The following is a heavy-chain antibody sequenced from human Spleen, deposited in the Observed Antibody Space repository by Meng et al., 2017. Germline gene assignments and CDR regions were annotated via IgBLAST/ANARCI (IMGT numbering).Heavy chain of an antibody. Sequence: VQLQESGPGLVKPSQTLSLTCTVSGGSISSGGYYWSWIRQHPGKGLEWIGYISYIGSTNYNPSLKSRVTISVDTSKNQFSLRLSSVIAADTAVYYCAGMVRPRGDFDYWGQGTLVTVSS. V-gene: IGHV4-61*08. CDR3: AGMVRPRGDFDY. CDR2: ISYIGST. CDR1: GGSISSGGYY. D-gene: IGHD2-21*01. J-gene: IGHJ4*02.